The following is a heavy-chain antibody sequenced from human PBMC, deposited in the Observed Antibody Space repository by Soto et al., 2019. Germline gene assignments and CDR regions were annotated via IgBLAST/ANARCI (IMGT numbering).Heavy chain of an antibody. Sequence: QVHLQQWGAGLLKPSETLSITCAVYDGSLSDNYYTWTRQSPGKGLEWIGEIHPSGSTFYNPSLQTRVTLSQDTSKKHFSLNLISVTASDTGEYYCSTGSDAYIGGRTWGQRTLVTVSS. CDR3: STGSDAYIGGRT. CDR2: IHPSGST. J-gene: IGHJ5*02. D-gene: IGHD2-2*01. CDR1: DGSLSDNY. V-gene: IGHV4-34*02.